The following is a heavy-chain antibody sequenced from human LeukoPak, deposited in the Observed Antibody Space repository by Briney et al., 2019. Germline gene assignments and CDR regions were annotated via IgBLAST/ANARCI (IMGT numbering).Heavy chain of an antibody. D-gene: IGHD3-3*01. CDR2: IIPIFGTA. Sequence: SVKVSCKASGGTFSSYAISWVRQAPGQGLEWMGGIIPIFGTANHAQKFQGRVTITADESTSTAYMELSSLRSEDTAVYYCARGHDFWSGSGGLQYNWFDPWGQGSLVTVSS. V-gene: IGHV1-69*13. CDR3: ARGHDFWSGSGGLQYNWFDP. J-gene: IGHJ5*02. CDR1: GGTFSSYA.